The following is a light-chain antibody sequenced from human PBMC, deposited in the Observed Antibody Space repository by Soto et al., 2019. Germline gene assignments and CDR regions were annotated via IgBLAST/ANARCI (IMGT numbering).Light chain of an antibody. Sequence: DIQMTQSPSTLSASVGDRVTITCRASQTISTWMAWYQQKPGKAPKLLVYDASTLQSGVASRFSGSGSGTEFTLTISSLQSEDFAVYHCQQYNNWPRTFGQGTKVDIK. CDR3: QQYNNWPRT. CDR2: DAS. V-gene: IGKV1-5*01. CDR1: QTISTW. J-gene: IGKJ1*01.